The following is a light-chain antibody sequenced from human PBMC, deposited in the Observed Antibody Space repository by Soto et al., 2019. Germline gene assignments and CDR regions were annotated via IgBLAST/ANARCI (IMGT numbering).Light chain of an antibody. CDR3: QHYNSYSEA. J-gene: IGKJ1*01. V-gene: IGKV1-5*03. CDR2: KAS. CDR1: QTISSW. Sequence: DIQMNQSPSTLSGSVGDRVTITCRASQTISSWLAWYQQKAGKAPKLLIYKASTLKSGVPSRFSGSGSGTEFNLTISSLQPDDFATYYCQHYNSYSEAFGQGTKVDIK.